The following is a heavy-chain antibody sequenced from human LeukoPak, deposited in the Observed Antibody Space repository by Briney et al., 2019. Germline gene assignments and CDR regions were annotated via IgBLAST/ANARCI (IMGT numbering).Heavy chain of an antibody. J-gene: IGHJ3*02. CDR2: IYPGDSDT. D-gene: IGHD4-23*01. V-gene: IGHV5-51*01. CDR3: AGIRGGNSNAFDI. CDR1: GYSFTSYW. Sequence: GESLKISCKGSGYSFTSYWIGWARKMPGKGLEWMGIIYPGDSDTRYSPSFQGQVTISADKSISTAYLQWSSLKASDTAMYYCAGIRGGNSNAFDIWGQGTMVTVSS.